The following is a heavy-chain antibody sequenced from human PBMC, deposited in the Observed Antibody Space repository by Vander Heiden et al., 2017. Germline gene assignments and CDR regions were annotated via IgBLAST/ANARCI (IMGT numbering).Heavy chain of an antibody. V-gene: IGHV1-46*01. D-gene: IGHD1-1*01. CDR1: GNPSTNYH. J-gene: IGHJ5*02. CDR3: AREYPNWYWFDP. CDR2: LKSGGDIT. Sequence: QAQLVKSGAEVKEPGASVKLASRASGNPSTNYHMPWVRQAPGQGLEWMGILKSGGDITIYTQKFQGRVTMSWDTSTSTVYMDLSSLRSEDTAVYYCAREYPNWYWFDPWGQGTLVTVSS.